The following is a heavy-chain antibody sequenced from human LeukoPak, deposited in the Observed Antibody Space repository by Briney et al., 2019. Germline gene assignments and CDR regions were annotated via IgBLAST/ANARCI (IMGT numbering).Heavy chain of an antibody. CDR2: TNHSGST. V-gene: IGHV4-34*01. J-gene: IGHJ5*02. CDR3: ARDVGHSSSWYEWFDP. Sequence: SETLSLTCAVYGGSFSGYYWSWIRQPPGKGLEWIGETNHSGSTNYNPSLKSRVTISVDTSKNQFSLKLTSVTAADTAVYYCARDVGHSSSWYEWFDPWGQGTLVTVSS. D-gene: IGHD6-13*01. CDR1: GGSFSGYY.